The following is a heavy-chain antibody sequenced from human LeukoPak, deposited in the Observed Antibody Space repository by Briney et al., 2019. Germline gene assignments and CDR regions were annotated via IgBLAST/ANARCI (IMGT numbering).Heavy chain of an antibody. V-gene: IGHV1-3*01. CDR3: ARDRGSYQSRCYGMDV. D-gene: IGHD1-26*01. J-gene: IGHJ6*02. CDR1: GYTFTGYY. CDR2: INAGNGNT. Sequence: ASVKVSCKASGYTFTGYYMHWVRQAPGQRLEWMGWINAGNGNTKYSQKFQGRVTITRDTSASTAYMELSSLRSEDTAVYYCARDRGSYQSRCYGMDVWGQGTTVTVSS.